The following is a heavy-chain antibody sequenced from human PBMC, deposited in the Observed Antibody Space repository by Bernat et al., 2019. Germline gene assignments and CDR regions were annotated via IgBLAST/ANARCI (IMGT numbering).Heavy chain of an antibody. CDR3: AGEERDFDY. Sequence: VQLLESGGGLVQPGGFLRLSCAASGSIFSSYGMNWGRQAPGKGLEWVSYITGSSSTVYYADYVKGRFTISRVNAQNSLSLQMNSLGAEDTAVYYCAGEERDFDYWGQGTPVTVSS. V-gene: IGHV3-48*03. CDR2: ITGSSSTV. J-gene: IGHJ4*02. CDR1: GSIFSSYG.